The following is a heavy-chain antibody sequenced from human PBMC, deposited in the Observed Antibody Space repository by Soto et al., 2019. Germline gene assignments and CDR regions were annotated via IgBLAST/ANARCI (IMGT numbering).Heavy chain of an antibody. CDR3: ARTRVTMVRGVIITPFDY. D-gene: IGHD3-10*01. V-gene: IGHV1-3*01. Sequence: QVQLVQSGAEVKKPGASVKVSCKASGYTFTSYAMHWVRQAPGQRLEWMGWINAGNGNTKYSQKFQGRVTITRDTSASTAYMELSSLRSEGTAVYYCARTRVTMVRGVIITPFDYWGQGTLVTVSS. CDR2: INAGNGNT. CDR1: GYTFTSYA. J-gene: IGHJ4*02.